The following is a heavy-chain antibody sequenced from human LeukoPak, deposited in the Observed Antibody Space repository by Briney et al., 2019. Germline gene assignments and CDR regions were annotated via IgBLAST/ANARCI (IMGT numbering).Heavy chain of an antibody. CDR3: ARKLRSASFDI. CDR2: TYYRSKWYN. Sequence: SQTLSLTCAISGDSVSRNSAAWDWITQSPSRGLEWLGRTYYRSKWYNDYAVSVKGRITINPDTSKNQFSLQLNSVTPEDTAVYYCARKLRSASFDIWGQGTMVTVSS. V-gene: IGHV6-1*01. CDR1: GDSVSRNSAA. J-gene: IGHJ3*02. D-gene: IGHD3-16*01.